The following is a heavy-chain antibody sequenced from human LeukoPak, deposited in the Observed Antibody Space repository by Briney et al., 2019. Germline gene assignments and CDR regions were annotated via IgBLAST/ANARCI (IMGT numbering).Heavy chain of an antibody. CDR2: ISGSGGST. D-gene: IGHD3-10*02. CDR1: GFTFRDYW. V-gene: IGHV3-23*01. J-gene: IGHJ6*03. Sequence: GGSLRLSCAASGFTFRDYWMSWVRQAPGKGLEWVSAISGSGGSTYYADSVKGRFTISRDNSKNTLYLQMNSLRAEDTAVYYCSYYGRGDYYYYYYMDVWGKGTTVTVSS. CDR3: SYYGRGDYYYYYYMDV.